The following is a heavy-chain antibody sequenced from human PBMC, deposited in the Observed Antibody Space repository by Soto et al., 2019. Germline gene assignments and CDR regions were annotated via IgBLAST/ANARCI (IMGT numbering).Heavy chain of an antibody. J-gene: IGHJ4*02. Sequence: GGSLRLSCAASGFTFSSYAMSWVRQAPGKGLEWVSAISGSGGSTYYADSVKGRFTISRDNSKNTLYLQMNSLRAEDTAVYYCAKDPRLWFGELPYYFDYWGQGTLVTVSS. V-gene: IGHV3-23*01. CDR3: AKDPRLWFGELPYYFDY. CDR2: ISGSGGST. D-gene: IGHD3-10*01. CDR1: GFTFSSYA.